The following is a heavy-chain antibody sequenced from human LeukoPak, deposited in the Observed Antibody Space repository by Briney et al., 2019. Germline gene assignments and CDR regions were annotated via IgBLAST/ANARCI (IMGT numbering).Heavy chain of an antibody. D-gene: IGHD2-2*01. CDR2: IKQDGSQK. CDR1: GFTFSSYW. V-gene: IGHV3-7*01. CDR3: ARIGYSSSCTDY. Sequence: GGSLRLSCAASGFTFSSYWMSWVRQAPGKGLEWVANIKQDGSQKYYVDSVKGRFTISRDNAKNSVYLQMNSLRAGDTAVYYCARIGYSSSCTDYWGQGTLVTVSS. J-gene: IGHJ4*02.